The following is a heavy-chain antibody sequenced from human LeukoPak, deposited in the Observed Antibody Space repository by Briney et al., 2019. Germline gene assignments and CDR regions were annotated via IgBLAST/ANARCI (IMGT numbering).Heavy chain of an antibody. CDR3: VRQPGSTAAFDT. CDR2: SHNNGES. J-gene: IGHJ3*02. Sequence: SDTLSLTCIVSGVSMNNYYWSWIRQTPGKGLEWIAYSHNNGESRYNPSLKSRITISVYTSKSEFTLKLGSVTAADTAIYYCVRQPGSTAAFDTWGQGTMVTVS. V-gene: IGHV4-59*08. D-gene: IGHD5-18*01. CDR1: GVSMNNYY.